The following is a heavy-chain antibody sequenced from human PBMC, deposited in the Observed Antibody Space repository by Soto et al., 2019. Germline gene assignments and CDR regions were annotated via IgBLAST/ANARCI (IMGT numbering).Heavy chain of an antibody. D-gene: IGHD3-16*01. CDR3: ARHVVGYYDYVWGAPRHFDY. CDR2: IYSSGST. CDR1: GFSISSYY. V-gene: IGHV4-59*08. Sequence: SETLSLTCPVSGFSISSYYWSWIRQPPGKGLEWIGYIYSSGSTNYNPSLKSRVTISVDTSKNQFSLKLSSVTAADTAVYYCARHVVGYYDYVWGAPRHFDYWGQGTQVTVSS. J-gene: IGHJ4*02.